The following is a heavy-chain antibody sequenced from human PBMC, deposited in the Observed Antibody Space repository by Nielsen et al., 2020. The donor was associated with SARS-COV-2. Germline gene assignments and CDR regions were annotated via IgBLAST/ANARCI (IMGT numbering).Heavy chain of an antibody. D-gene: IGHD2-15*01. CDR2: ISYDGSNK. J-gene: IGHJ4*02. V-gene: IGHV3-30*18. Sequence: GESLKISCAASGFTFSTYGMHWVRQAPGKGLEWVAAISYDGSNKYYVDSMKGRFTISRDNSKNTLYLQMSSLREEDTAVYYCAKDWNAIVVVPSGGVDYWGQGTRVTVSS. CDR1: GFTFSTYG. CDR3: AKDWNAIVVVPSGGVDY.